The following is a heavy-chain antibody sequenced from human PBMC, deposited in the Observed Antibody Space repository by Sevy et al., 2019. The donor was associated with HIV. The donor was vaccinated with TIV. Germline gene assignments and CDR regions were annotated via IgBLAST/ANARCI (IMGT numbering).Heavy chain of an antibody. J-gene: IGHJ4*02. CDR1: GFTFSSYA. CDR3: AKDSYNIVVVITTFDY. V-gene: IGHV3-23*01. Sequence: VGSLRLSCAASGFTFSSYAMSWVRQAPGKGLEWVSAISGSGGSTYYADSVKGRFTISRDNSKNTLYLQMNSLRAEDTAVYYCAKDSYNIVVVITTFDYWGQGTLVTVSS. CDR2: ISGSGGST. D-gene: IGHD3-22*01.